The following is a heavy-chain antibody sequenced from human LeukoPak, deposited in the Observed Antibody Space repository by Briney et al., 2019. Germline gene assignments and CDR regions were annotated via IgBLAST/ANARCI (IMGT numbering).Heavy chain of an antibody. CDR3: ARDNDVADFDY. Sequence: GGSLRLSCAASGFTFSSYSMNWVRQAPGKGLKWVSSISSSSSYIYYADSVKGRFTISRDNAKNSLYLQMNSLRAEDTAVYYCARDNDVADFDYWGQGTLVTVSS. CDR1: GFTFSSYS. V-gene: IGHV3-21*01. CDR2: ISSSSSYI. J-gene: IGHJ4*02. D-gene: IGHD2-8*01.